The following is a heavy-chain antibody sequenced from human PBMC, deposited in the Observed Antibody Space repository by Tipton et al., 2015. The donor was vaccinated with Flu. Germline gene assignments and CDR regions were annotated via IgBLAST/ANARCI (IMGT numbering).Heavy chain of an antibody. CDR3: ARDTLLNPTEYYYYGMDV. V-gene: IGHV1-18*01. CDR1: GYTFTSYG. D-gene: IGHD2/OR15-2a*01. CDR2: ISAYNGNT. Sequence: QLVQSGAEVKKPGASVKVSCKASGYTFTSYGISWVRQGPGQGLEWMGWISAYNGNTNYAQKLQGRVTMTTETATSTAYIELRSLRSDDTAVYYCARDTLLNPTEYYYYGMDVWGQGTTVTVSS. J-gene: IGHJ6*02.